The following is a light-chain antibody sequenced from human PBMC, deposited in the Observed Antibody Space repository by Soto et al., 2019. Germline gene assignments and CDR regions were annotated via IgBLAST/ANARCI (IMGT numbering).Light chain of an antibody. CDR1: QSVSSTY. J-gene: IGKJ3*01. CDR2: GAS. CDR3: HQTYSSPRT. Sequence: EIVLTQSPGTLSLSPGESATLSCRASQSVSSTYLSWLQQKPGQAPRLLVFGASTRATGTPDRFSGSGSGTHFTLTVSSLEPEDFATYYCHQTYSSPRTFGPGTKL. V-gene: IGKV3-20*01.